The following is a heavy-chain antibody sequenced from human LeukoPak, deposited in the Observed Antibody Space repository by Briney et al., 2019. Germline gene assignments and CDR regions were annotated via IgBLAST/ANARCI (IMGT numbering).Heavy chain of an antibody. CDR2: ISYDGSNK. J-gene: IGHJ4*02. CDR3: ARIGSGSPLGY. D-gene: IGHD3-10*01. V-gene: IGHV3-30*04. CDR1: GFTFSSYA. Sequence: PGRSLRLSCAASGFTFSSYARHWVRQAPGKGLEWVAVISYDGSNKYYADSVKGRFTISRDNSKNTLYLQMNSLRAEDTAVYYCARIGSGSPLGYWGQGTLVTVSS.